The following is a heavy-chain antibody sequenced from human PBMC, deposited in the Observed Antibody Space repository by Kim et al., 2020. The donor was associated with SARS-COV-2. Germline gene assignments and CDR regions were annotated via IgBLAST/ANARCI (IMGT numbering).Heavy chain of an antibody. CDR1: GYTLTELS. CDR2: FDPEDGET. Sequence: ASVKVSCKVSGYTLTELSMHWVRQAPGKGLEWMGGFDPEDGETIYAQKFQGRVTMTEDTSTDTAYMELSSLRSEDTAVYYCATTPTKPRTRPHQDYYYYMDVWGKGTTVTVSS. J-gene: IGHJ6*03. V-gene: IGHV1-24*01. CDR3: ATTPTKPRTRPHQDYYYYMDV. D-gene: IGHD6-6*01.